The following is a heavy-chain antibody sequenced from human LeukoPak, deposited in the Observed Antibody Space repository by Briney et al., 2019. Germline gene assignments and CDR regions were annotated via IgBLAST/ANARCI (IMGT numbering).Heavy chain of an antibody. J-gene: IGHJ4*02. CDR2: IYPGDSDT. CDR1: GYSFTSYW. Sequence: GESLKISCKGSGYSFTSYWIGWVRQMPGKGLEWMGIIYPGDSDTRYSPSFQGQVTISADKSISTAYLQWSSLKASDTAMYYCARQVDSGYDPGDYYFAYWGQGTLVTVSS. CDR3: ARQVDSGYDPGDYYFAY. V-gene: IGHV5-51*01. D-gene: IGHD5-12*01.